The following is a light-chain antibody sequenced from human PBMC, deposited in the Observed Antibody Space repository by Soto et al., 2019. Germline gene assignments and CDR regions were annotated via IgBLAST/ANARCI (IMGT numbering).Light chain of an antibody. V-gene: IGLV2-23*01. J-gene: IGLJ3*02. CDR1: SSDVGSYNL. CDR3: QVWDRSTRV. CDR2: EGS. Sequence: QSALTQPASVSGSPGQSITISCTGTSSDVGSYNLVSWYQQHPGKAPKLMIYEGSKRPSGVSNRFSGSKSGNTASLTISGLQAEDEADYYCQVWDRSTRVFGGGTKVTVL.